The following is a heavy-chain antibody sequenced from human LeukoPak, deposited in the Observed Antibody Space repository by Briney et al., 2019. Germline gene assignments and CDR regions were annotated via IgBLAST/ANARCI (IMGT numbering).Heavy chain of an antibody. CDR1: GFTFSSYW. J-gene: IGHJ5*02. V-gene: IGHV3-7*01. CDR2: IKQDGSEK. D-gene: IGHD2-2*02. Sequence: PGGSLRLSCAASGFTFSSYWMSWVRQAPGKGLEWVANIKQDGSEKYYVDSVKGRFTISRDNAKNSLYLQMNSLRAEDTAVYYCARDDLREYCSSTSCYTIPFGFDPWGQGTLVTVSS. CDR3: ARDDLREYCSSTSCYTIPFGFDP.